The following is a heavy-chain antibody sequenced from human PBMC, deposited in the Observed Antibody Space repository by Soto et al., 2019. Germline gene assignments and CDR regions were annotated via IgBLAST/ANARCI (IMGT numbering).Heavy chain of an antibody. CDR2: ISGSGGST. J-gene: IGHJ4*02. Sequence: SMRLCWAAAGGTCVSHAMRWVRKAPGKGLEWVSAISGSGGSTYYADSVKGRFTISRDNSKNTLYLQMNSLRAEDTAVYYCAKDLNRDYIWGSYEGFDYWGQGTLVTV. CDR1: GGTCVSHA. CDR3: AKDLNRDYIWGSYEGFDY. D-gene: IGHD3-16*01. V-gene: IGHV3-23*01.